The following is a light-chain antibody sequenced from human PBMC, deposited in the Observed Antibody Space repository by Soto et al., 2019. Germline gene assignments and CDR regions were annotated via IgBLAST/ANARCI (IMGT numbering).Light chain of an antibody. CDR1: QGISSY. CDR3: QKYNSAPRT. Sequence: IQLTQSPSSLSASVGDRVTITCRASQGISSYLAWYQQKPGKVPKLLIYAASTLQSGVPSRFSSSGSGTDFTLTISSLQPEDVATYYCQKYNSAPRTFGQGTKVEIK. J-gene: IGKJ1*01. CDR2: AAS. V-gene: IGKV1-27*01.